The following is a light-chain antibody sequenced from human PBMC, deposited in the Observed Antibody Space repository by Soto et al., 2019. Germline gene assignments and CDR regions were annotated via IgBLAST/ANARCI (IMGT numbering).Light chain of an antibody. CDR3: SSFTSSSTRV. CDR2: EVS. Sequence: QSVLTQPASVSGSPGQSITISCTGTSSDVGAYNYVSWYQQYPGKAPKLMIYEVSNRPSGISNRFSGSKSGNTASLTISGLQAEDEADYYCSSFTSSSTRVFGGGTKVTVL. V-gene: IGLV2-14*01. J-gene: IGLJ2*01. CDR1: SSDVGAYNY.